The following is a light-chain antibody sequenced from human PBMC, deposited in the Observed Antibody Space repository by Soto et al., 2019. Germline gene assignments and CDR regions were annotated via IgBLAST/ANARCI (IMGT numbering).Light chain of an antibody. Sequence: QSVLTQPAYVSSSPRQSITISCTGTSSDVGGYDYVSWYQQHPGKAPKLMIYDVGNRPSGISDRFSGSKSGNTASLTISGLQAVDEADFYCTAYTSSNTLEVFGTGTKVTVL. CDR2: DVG. V-gene: IGLV2-14*01. J-gene: IGLJ1*01. CDR3: TAYTSSNTLEV. CDR1: SSDVGGYDY.